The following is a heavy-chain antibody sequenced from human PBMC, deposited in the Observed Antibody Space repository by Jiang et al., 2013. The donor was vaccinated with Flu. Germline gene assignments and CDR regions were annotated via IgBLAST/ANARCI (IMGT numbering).Heavy chain of an antibody. J-gene: IGHJ4*02. CDR3: ATGGGDFDN. D-gene: IGHD2-21*01. CDR2: VCSSGST. CDR1: GAPISNYC. V-gene: IGHV4-4*07. Sequence: GLVKPSETLSLTCSVSGAPISNYCWSWIRQTAGKGLEWIGRVCSSGSTNYXSPLKSRLSMSLDASKSQFSLRLSSVTAADTAVCYCATGGGDFDNWGQGTLVTVSS.